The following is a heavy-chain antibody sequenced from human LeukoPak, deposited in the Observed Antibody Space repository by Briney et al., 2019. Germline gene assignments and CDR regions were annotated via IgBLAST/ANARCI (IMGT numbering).Heavy chain of an antibody. J-gene: IGHJ6*02. CDR1: GYTFTGYY. Sequence: ASVKVSCKASGYTFTGYYMHWVRQAPGQGLEWMGWINPNSGGTNYAQKCQGRVTMTRDTSISTAYMELSRLRSDDTAVYYCATDYCSGGSCSPGTYYYYGMDVWGQGTTVTVSS. CDR3: ATDYCSGGSCSPGTYYYYGMDV. V-gene: IGHV1-2*02. D-gene: IGHD2-15*01. CDR2: INPNSGGT.